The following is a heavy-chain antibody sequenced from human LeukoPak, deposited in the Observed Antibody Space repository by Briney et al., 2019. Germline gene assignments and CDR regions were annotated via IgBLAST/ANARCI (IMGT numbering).Heavy chain of an antibody. V-gene: IGHV3-30*18. CDR3: AKDGSSSNYMDV. Sequence: GGSLRLSCAASGFTFSINDMHWVRQAPGKGLEWVALISYDGSNKYYADSVKGRFTISRDNSKNTLYLQMNSLRAEDTAVYYCAKDGSSSNYMDVWGKGTTVTVSS. D-gene: IGHD6-19*01. CDR2: ISYDGSNK. J-gene: IGHJ6*03. CDR1: GFTFSIND.